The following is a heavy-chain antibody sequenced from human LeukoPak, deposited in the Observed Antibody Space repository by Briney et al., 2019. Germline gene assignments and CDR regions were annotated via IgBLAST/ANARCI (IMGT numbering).Heavy chain of an antibody. CDR2: ISGSGSGGST. V-gene: IGHV3-23*01. CDR3: AKSGLNRFDY. J-gene: IGHJ4*02. Sequence: GGSLRLSCAASGFTFSSYAMSWVRQAPGKGLEWVSGISGSGSGGSTYYADSVKGRFTISRDDSKTTLYLHMNSLRAEDTAVYYCAKSGLNRFDYWGQGTLVTVSS. CDR1: GFTFSSYA. D-gene: IGHD2-15*01.